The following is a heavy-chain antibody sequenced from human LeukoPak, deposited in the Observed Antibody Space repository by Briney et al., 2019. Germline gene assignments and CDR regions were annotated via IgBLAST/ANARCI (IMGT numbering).Heavy chain of an antibody. CDR1: KFTFSSYA. V-gene: IGHV3-23*01. CDR3: ASLGIATGSWYFDL. CDR2: ISSSGGST. Sequence: GGSLRLSCAASKFTFSSYAMSWVRQAPGKGLEWVSGISSSGGSTYYADSVKGRFTISRDNSKNTLYLQMNSLRAEDTAVYYCASLGIATGSWYFDLWGRGTLVTVSS. J-gene: IGHJ2*01. D-gene: IGHD1-14*01.